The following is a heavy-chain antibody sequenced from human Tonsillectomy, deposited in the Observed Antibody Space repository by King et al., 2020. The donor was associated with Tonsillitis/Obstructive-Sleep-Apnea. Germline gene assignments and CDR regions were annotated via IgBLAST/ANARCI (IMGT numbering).Heavy chain of an antibody. V-gene: IGHV3-11*05. CDR3: ATHLVVAANRAEYFQH. Sequence: VQLVESGGGLVKPGGSLRLSCAASGFTFSDYYMSWIRQAPGKGLEWVSDISSSSSYKNYADSVKGRFTISRDNAKNSLYLQMNSRRAEDTAVYYCATHLVVAANRAEYFQHWGQGTLVTVSS. J-gene: IGHJ1*01. D-gene: IGHD2-15*01. CDR1: GFTFSDYY. CDR2: ISSSSSYK.